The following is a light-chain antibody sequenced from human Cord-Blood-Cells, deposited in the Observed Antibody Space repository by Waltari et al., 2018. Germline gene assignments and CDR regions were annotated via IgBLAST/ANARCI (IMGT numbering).Light chain of an antibody. CDR1: QSVSSSY. V-gene: IGKV3-20*01. CDR2: GAS. J-gene: IGKJ2*03. Sequence: EIVLTQSPGTLSLSPGERATLSCRASQSVSSSYLAWYQQKPGQAPRLLIYGASSRATGIPDRFSGSGSGTDFTLTISRLEPEDFAVYYCQQYGSSPRSFGQGTHLEIK. CDR3: QQYGSSPRS.